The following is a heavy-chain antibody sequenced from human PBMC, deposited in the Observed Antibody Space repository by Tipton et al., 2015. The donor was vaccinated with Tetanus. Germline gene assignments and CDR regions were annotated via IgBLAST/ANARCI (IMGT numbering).Heavy chain of an antibody. CDR3: ARDRISNYRGAFEI. Sequence: SLRLSCAASGFTFSSYAMTWVRQPPGKGLEWIGEIYHSGTTNYNPSLKSRVTMSVDKSKNQFSLKLSSVTAADTAVYYCARDRISNYRGAFEIWGQGTMVTVSS. V-gene: IGHV4-4*02. D-gene: IGHD3-3*02. CDR1: GFTFSSYAM. CDR2: IYHSGTT. J-gene: IGHJ3*02.